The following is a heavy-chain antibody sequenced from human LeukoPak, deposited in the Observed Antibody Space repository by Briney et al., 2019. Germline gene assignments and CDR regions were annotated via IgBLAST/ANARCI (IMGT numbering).Heavy chain of an antibody. CDR2: INHSGST. CDR3: ARGAPDAFDI. J-gene: IGHJ3*02. CDR1: GGSFSGYY. Sequence: PETLSLTCAVYGGSFSGYYWSWIRQPPWKGLEWIGEINHSGSTNYNPSLKSRVTISLDTSKNQFSLKLRSVTAADTAVYYCARGAPDAFDIWGQGTMVTVSS. V-gene: IGHV4-34*01.